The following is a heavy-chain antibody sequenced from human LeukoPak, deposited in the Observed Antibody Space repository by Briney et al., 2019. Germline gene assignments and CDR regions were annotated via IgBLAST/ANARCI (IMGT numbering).Heavy chain of an antibody. CDR1: GLTFSSYE. Sequence: GGSLRLSCATSGLTFSSYEMNWVRQAPGKGLEWVSYINSGGDIISYADSVKGRFTISKDNAKNSLYLQMNSLRAEDTAVYYCARDRRGYGDYWGQGTLVTVSS. CDR3: ARDRRGYGDY. CDR2: INSGGDII. V-gene: IGHV3-48*03. D-gene: IGHD5-12*01. J-gene: IGHJ4*02.